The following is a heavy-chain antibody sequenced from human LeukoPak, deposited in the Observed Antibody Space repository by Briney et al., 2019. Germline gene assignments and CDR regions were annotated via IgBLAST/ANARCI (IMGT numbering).Heavy chain of an antibody. CDR1: GGSISSSSYY. D-gene: IGHD5-24*01. CDR3: ARARTRGVEMATTFDY. V-gene: IGHV4-39*07. J-gene: IGHJ4*02. Sequence: LETLSLTCTVSGGSISSSSYYWGWIRQPLGKGLEWIGSIYYSGSTYYNPSLKSRVTISVDTSKNQFSLKLSSVTAADTAVYYCARARTRGVEMATTFDYWGQGTLVTVSS. CDR2: IYYSGST.